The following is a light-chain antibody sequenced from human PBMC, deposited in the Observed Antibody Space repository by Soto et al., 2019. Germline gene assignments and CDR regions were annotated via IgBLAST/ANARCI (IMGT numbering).Light chain of an antibody. CDR1: QSVSSN. CDR3: QQYNNWSYT. V-gene: IGKV3-15*01. Sequence: EIVMTQSPATLSVSPGERATLSCRASQSVSSNLAWYQQKPGQAPGLLIYGASTRATGIPARFSGSGSGTEFTLTISSLQSEDFAVYYCQQYNNWSYTFGQGTKLEIK. J-gene: IGKJ2*01. CDR2: GAS.